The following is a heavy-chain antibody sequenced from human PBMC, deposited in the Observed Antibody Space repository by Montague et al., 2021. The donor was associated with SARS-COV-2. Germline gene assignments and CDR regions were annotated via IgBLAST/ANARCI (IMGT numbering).Heavy chain of an antibody. V-gene: IGHV4-39*01. D-gene: IGHD1-20*01. CDR2: IYYSGST. J-gene: IGHJ6*02. CDR3: ARRVTGTTAHYYYYGMDV. Sequence: SETLSLTCTVSGGSISSSSYYWGWIRQPPGKGLEWIGSIYYSGSTYYNPSLKSRVTISVDTSKNQFSLKLSSVTAADTAVYYCARRVTGTTAHYYYYGMDVWGQGTMVTVSS. CDR1: GGSISSSSYY.